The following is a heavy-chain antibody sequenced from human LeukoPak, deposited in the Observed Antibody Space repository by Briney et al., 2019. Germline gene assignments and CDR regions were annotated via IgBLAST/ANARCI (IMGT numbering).Heavy chain of an antibody. CDR2: IYTSGST. J-gene: IGHJ4*02. D-gene: IGHD2-15*01. Sequence: SETLSLTCTVSSGSLSSSYWSWIRQPAGKGLEWIGRIYTSGSTNYNPSLKSRVTMSVDTSKDQFSLKLSSVTAADAAVYYCARDCSGGTCYLGVVDYWGQGILVTVSS. CDR3: ARDCSGGTCYLGVVDY. V-gene: IGHV4-4*07. CDR1: SGSLSSSY.